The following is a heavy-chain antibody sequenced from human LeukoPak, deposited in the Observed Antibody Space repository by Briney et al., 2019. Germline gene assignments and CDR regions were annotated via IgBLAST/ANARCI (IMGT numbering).Heavy chain of an antibody. Sequence: SETLSLTCTVSGGSISSSSYYWGWIRQPPGKGLEWIGSIYHSGSTYYNPSLKSRVTISVDTSKNQFSLKLSSVTAADTAVYYCASSSLWFGGGDYWGQGTLVTVSS. J-gene: IGHJ4*02. CDR3: ASSSLWFGGGDY. V-gene: IGHV4-39*07. CDR2: IYHSGST. D-gene: IGHD3-10*01. CDR1: GGSISSSSYY.